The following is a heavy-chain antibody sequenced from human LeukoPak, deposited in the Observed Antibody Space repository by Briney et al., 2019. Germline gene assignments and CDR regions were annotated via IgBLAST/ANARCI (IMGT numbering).Heavy chain of an antibody. D-gene: IGHD2-8*01. V-gene: IGHV1-24*01. CDR2: FDPEDGET. CDR3: ATELVYYTNGVCYSQLAEYFQH. J-gene: IGHJ1*01. CDR1: GYTLTELS. Sequence: ASVKVSCKVSGYTLTELSMHWVRQAPGKGLEWMGGFDPEDGETIYAQKFQGRVTMTEDTSTDTAYMELSSLRSEDTAVYYCATELVYYTNGVCYSQLAEYFQHWGQGTLVTVSS.